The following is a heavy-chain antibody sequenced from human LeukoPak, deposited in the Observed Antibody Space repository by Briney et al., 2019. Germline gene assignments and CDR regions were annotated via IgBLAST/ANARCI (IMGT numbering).Heavy chain of an antibody. Sequence: PSETLSLTCTVSGGSIRSYYWSWIRQPPGKGLEWIGYIYTSGSTNYNPSLKSRVTISVDTSKNQFSLKLSSVTAADTAVYYCARVGYGEPYYYYYYMDVWGKGTTVTVSS. CDR3: ARVGYGEPYYYYYYMDV. CDR2: IYTSGST. J-gene: IGHJ6*03. V-gene: IGHV4-4*09. CDR1: GGSIRSYY. D-gene: IGHD4-17*01.